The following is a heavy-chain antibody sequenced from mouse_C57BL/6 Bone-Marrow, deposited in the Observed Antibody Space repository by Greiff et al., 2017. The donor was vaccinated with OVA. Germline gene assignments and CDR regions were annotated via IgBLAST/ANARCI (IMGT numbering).Heavy chain of an antibody. CDR3: AILDALDY. J-gene: IGHJ4*01. V-gene: IGHV5-12*01. Sequence: VQLKESGGGLVQPGGSLKLSCAASGFTFSDFYMYWIRQTPEKRLEWVADISNGGGSTYYPDTVKGRFTISRDNAKNTLYLKMSRLTSEYTAMYYCAILDALDYWGQGTAVTVSS. CDR2: ISNGGGST. CDR1: GFTFSDFY.